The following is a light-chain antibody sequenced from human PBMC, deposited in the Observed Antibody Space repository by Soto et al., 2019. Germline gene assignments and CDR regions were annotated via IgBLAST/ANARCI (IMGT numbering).Light chain of an antibody. CDR3: QQFNSYPLIT. Sequence: AIPLTQSPSSLSASIGDKVTISCRASQGIASALVWYQQKPGKSPQLLIYDGSNLEKGVPSRFSGSGSGTEFTLTISSLQPEDFATYYCQQFNSYPLITFGQGTRLEI. CDR1: QGIASA. J-gene: IGKJ5*01. V-gene: IGKV1-13*02. CDR2: DGS.